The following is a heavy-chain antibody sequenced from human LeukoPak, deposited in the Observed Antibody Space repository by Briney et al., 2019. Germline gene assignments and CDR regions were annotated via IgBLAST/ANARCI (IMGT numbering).Heavy chain of an antibody. J-gene: IGHJ6*02. CDR3: AKDYYYYAMDV. Sequence: GGSLRLSCAASGFTFSSYSMNWVRQAPGKGLEWVSGISGSGDSTYYADSVKGRFTISRDNSQNTLYLQMKNLRAEDTAIYYCAKDYYYYAMDVWGQGTTVTVSS. CDR2: ISGSGDST. CDR1: GFTFSSYS. V-gene: IGHV3-23*01.